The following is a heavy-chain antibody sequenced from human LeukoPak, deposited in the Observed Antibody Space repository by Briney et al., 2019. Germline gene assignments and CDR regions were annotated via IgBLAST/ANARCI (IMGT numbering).Heavy chain of an antibody. Sequence: GESLRISCKGSGYSFTSYWISWVRQMPGKGLEWMVRIDPSDSYTNYSPSFQGHVTISADKSISTAYLQWSSLKASDTAMYYCARSIGYCSSTSCPNWFDPWGQGTLVTVSS. J-gene: IGHJ5*02. V-gene: IGHV5-10-1*01. CDR2: IDPSDSYT. CDR1: GYSFTSYW. D-gene: IGHD2-2*01. CDR3: ARSIGYCSSTSCPNWFDP.